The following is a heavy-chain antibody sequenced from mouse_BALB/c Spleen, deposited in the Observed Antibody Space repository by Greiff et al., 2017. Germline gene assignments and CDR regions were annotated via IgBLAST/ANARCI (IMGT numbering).Heavy chain of an antibody. CDR2: INPSNGRT. CDR3: ARRDYGSSYDY. CDR1: GYTFTSYW. J-gene: IGHJ2*01. Sequence: QVQLKESGPELVKPGASVKLSCKASGYTFTSYWMHWVKQRPGQGLEWIGEINPSNGRTNYNEKFKSKATLTVDKSSSTAYMQLSSLTSEDSAVYYCARRDYGSSYDYWGQGTTLTVSS. D-gene: IGHD1-1*01. V-gene: IGHV1S81*02.